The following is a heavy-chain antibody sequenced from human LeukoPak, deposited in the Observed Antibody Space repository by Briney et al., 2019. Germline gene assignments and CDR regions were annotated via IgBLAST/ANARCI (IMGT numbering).Heavy chain of an antibody. J-gene: IGHJ6*02. CDR1: GFTFSNYA. D-gene: IGHD2-2*01. V-gene: IGHV3-23*01. CDR3: AIGVVVPAAMYYYYGMDV. CDR2: ISGSGGST. Sequence: PGGSLRLSCAASGFTFSNYAMSWVRQAPGKGLEWVSVISGSGGSTYYADSVKGRFTISRDNSKNTLYLQMNSLRAEDTAVYYCAIGVVVPAAMYYYYGMDVWGQGTTVTVSS.